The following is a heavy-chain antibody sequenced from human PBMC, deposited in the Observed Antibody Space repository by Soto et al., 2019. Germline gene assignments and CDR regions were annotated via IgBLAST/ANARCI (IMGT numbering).Heavy chain of an antibody. CDR1: GGSISNNY. Sequence: SETLSLTCTVSGGSISNNYWTWIRQPPGKGLEWIGYIYYSGSTNYNPSLKSRVTMSLDTSKNQFSLKLTSVTAADTAVYYCARRILTGYLVWFDPWGQGTLVTVSS. V-gene: IGHV4-59*08. CDR3: ARRILTGYLVWFDP. J-gene: IGHJ5*02. CDR2: IYYSGST. D-gene: IGHD3-9*01.